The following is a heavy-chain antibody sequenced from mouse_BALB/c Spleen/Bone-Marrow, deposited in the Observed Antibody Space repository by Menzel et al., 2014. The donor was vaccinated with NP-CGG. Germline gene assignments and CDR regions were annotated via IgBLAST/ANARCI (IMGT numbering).Heavy chain of an antibody. CDR1: GFNIKDTY. CDR2: IDPANGNS. CDR3: ARNYCCGNSFAY. V-gene: IGHV14-3*02. D-gene: IGHD2-12*01. J-gene: IGHJ3*01. Sequence: EVQLQESGAELVKPGASVKLSCTASGFNIKDTYMHWVKQRPEQGLEWIGRIDPANGNSKYDPKFQGKATITADTSSNTAYLQLSILTSEDSAVYYCARNYCCGNSFAYWDQGTLVTVS.